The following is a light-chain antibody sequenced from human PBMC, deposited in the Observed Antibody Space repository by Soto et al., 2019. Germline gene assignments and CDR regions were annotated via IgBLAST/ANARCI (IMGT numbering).Light chain of an antibody. CDR1: SSNIGSNS. CDR3: AAWDDSLAAWV. J-gene: IGLJ3*02. CDR2: SAN. Sequence: QSVLTQPPSASGTPGQSVTISCSGSSSNIGSNSVSWYQQLPVRAPKLLIYSANQRPSGVPDRISGSKSGTSASLAIVGLRSDDEADYYCAAWDDSLAAWVFGGGTKVTVL. V-gene: IGLV1-47*02.